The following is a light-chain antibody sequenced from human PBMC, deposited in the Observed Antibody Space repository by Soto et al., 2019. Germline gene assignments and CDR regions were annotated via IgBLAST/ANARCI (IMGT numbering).Light chain of an antibody. CDR2: GAS. J-gene: IGKJ4*01. Sequence: EIIMTQSPATLSVSPGERATLSCRASHSVSSRLAWYQQKPGQAPRLLIYGASTRATGLPARFSGSGFGTEFTLTISSLQSEDFAVYYCQHYTNWPLTFGGGTKVEI. V-gene: IGKV3-15*01. CDR1: HSVSSR. CDR3: QHYTNWPLT.